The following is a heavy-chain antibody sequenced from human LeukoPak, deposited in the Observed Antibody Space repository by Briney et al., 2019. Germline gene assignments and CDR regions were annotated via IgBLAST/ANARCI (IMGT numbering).Heavy chain of an antibody. J-gene: IGHJ3*02. CDR2: ISAYNGNT. Sequence: GASVKVSCKASGYTFTSYGISWVRQAPGQGLEWMGWISAYNGNTNYAQKLQGRVTMTTDTSTSTAYMELRSLRSDDTAVYYCATSRGAGYCSSTSCYYDAFDIWGQGTMVTVSS. D-gene: IGHD2-2*01. V-gene: IGHV1-18*01. CDR1: GYTFTSYG. CDR3: ATSRGAGYCSSTSCYYDAFDI.